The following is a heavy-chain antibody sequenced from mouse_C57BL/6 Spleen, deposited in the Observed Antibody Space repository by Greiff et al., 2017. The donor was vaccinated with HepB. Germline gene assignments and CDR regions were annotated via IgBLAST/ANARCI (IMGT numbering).Heavy chain of an antibody. J-gene: IGHJ2*01. CDR2: IDPSDSYT. V-gene: IGHV1-50*01. CDR1: GYTFTSYW. D-gene: IGHD1-1*01. Sequence: QVQLQQPGAELVKPGASVKLSCKASGYTFTSYWMQWVKQRPGQGLEWIGEIDPSDSYTNYNQKFKGKATLTVDTSSSTAYMQLSSLTSEDSAVYYCARRSITTVVAKSGYFDYWGQGTTLTVSS. CDR3: ARRSITTVVAKSGYFDY.